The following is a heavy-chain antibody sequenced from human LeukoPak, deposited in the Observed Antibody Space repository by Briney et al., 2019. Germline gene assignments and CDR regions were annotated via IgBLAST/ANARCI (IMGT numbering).Heavy chain of an antibody. V-gene: IGHV1-18*01. Sequence: ASVKVSCKASGYTFTSYGISWVRQAPGQGLEWMGWISTYNGNTNYARKLQGRVTMTTDTSTSTAYMELRSLRSDDTAVYYCARGDYYDSSGYYRFDYWGQGTLVTVSS. CDR1: GYTFTSYG. CDR2: ISTYNGNT. J-gene: IGHJ4*02. CDR3: ARGDYYDSSGYYRFDY. D-gene: IGHD3-22*01.